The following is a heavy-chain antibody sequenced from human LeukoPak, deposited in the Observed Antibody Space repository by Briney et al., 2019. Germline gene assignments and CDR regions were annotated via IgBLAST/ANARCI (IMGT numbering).Heavy chain of an antibody. V-gene: IGHV3-23*01. CDR2: ISGSGGRT. D-gene: IGHD5-12*01. CDR1: GFIFSNYV. J-gene: IGHJ4*02. Sequence: GGSLRLSCAASGFIFSNYVMSWVRQAPGKGLEWVSGISGSGGRTFYADSVKGRFTISRDNSKNTLYLQMNSLRAEDTAVYYCAPTRGDIVATIEAWGQGTLVTVSS. CDR3: APTRGDIVATIEA.